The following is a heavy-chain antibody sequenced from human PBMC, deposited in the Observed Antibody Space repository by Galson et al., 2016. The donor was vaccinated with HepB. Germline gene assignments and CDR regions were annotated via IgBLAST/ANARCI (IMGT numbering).Heavy chain of an antibody. D-gene: IGHD2-8*01. CDR1: GFTFGDYG. CDR2: ISYNGKVQ. Sequence: SLRLSCAASGFTFGDYGMHWVRQAPGKGPEWVGVISYNGKVQYYADSVKGRFTISRDNSKNTLYLQMDSLRVEDTATYYCTKKCMTNTCRHSEGFWGQGTRVTVAS. J-gene: IGHJ6*01. V-gene: IGHV3-30*18. CDR3: TKKCMTNTCRHSEGF.